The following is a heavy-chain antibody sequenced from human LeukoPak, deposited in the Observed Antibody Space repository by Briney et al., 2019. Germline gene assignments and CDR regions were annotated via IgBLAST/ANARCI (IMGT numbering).Heavy chain of an antibody. V-gene: IGHV3-53*01. CDR3: ARGPKAAGTDGY. J-gene: IGHJ4*02. Sequence: GGSLRLSCAASGFTVSSHYMSWVRQAPGKGLEWVSIIYSGGSTYYADSVKGRFTISRDNSKNTLYLQMHSLRAEDTAVYYCARGPKAAGTDGYWGQGTLVTVSS. CDR1: GFTVSSHY. D-gene: IGHD6-13*01. CDR2: IYSGGST.